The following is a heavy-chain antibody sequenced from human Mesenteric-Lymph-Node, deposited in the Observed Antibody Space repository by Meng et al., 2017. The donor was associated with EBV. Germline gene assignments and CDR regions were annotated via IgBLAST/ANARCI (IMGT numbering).Heavy chain of an antibody. J-gene: IGHJ4*02. V-gene: IGHV4-34*01. CDR2: INHSGST. D-gene: IGHD6-13*01. Sequence: QVHLKQGGAGLLKPPATLSPTCAVYGGSFSCYYWSWIPQPPGKGLEWIGEINHSGSTNYNPSLMSRVTISVDTSKNHISLKLCTVTAADTAVYYCARKEQQLVHYFDYWGQGTLVTVSS. CDR3: ARKEQQLVHYFDY. CDR1: GGSFSCYY.